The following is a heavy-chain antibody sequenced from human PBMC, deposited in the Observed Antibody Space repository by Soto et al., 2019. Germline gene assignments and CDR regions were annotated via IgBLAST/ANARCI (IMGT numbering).Heavy chain of an antibody. Sequence: SETLSLTCTVSGGSISSSSYYWGWIRQPPGKGLEWIGSIYYSGSTYYNPSLKSRVTISVDTSKNQFSLKLSSVTAADTAVYYCARTSGYSGYDFHYYYGLYVWGQGTTVTVSS. V-gene: IGHV4-39*01. D-gene: IGHD5-12*01. CDR1: GGSISSSSYY. J-gene: IGHJ6*02. CDR2: IYYSGST. CDR3: ARTSGYSGYDFHYYYGLYV.